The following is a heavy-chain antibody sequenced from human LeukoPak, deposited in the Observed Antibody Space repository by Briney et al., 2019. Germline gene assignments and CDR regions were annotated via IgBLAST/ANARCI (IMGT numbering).Heavy chain of an antibody. Sequence: PGGSLRLSCAASGFTFSSYAMSWVRQAPGKGLEWVSAISGSGGSTYYADSVKGRFTISRDNAKNSLYLQMNSLRAEDTAVYYCARGGRMGYCSSTSCYNSLMDYWGQGTLVTVSS. D-gene: IGHD2-2*02. CDR3: ARGGRMGYCSSTSCYNSLMDY. V-gene: IGHV3-23*01. CDR2: ISGSGGST. J-gene: IGHJ4*02. CDR1: GFTFSSYA.